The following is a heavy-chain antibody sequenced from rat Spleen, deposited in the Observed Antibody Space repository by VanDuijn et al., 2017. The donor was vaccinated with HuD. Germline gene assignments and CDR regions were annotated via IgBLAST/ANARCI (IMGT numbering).Heavy chain of an antibody. CDR1: GYSITSYY. CDR3: ARSDGTHYYLPFAD. J-gene: IGHJ3*01. Sequence: EVQLQESGPGLVKPSQSLSLTCSVTGYSITSYYWGWIRKFPGNKMAWIGHISYSGNTNYNPSLKSRISITRDTSKNQFFLQVDSVTTEDTATYYCARSDGTHYYLPFADWGQGTLVTVSS. V-gene: IGHV3-1*01. D-gene: IGHD1-1*01. CDR2: ISYSGNT.